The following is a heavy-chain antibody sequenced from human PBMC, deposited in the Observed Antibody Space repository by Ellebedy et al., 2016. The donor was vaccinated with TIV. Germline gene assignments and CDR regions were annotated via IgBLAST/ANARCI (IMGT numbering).Heavy chain of an antibody. V-gene: IGHV4-34*01. J-gene: IGHJ4*02. Sequence: SETLSLXCAVYGGSFSGHYWSWIRQPPGKGLEWIGDINHSGSINYNPSLKSRVTISVDTSKNQFSLRLSSVTAADTAVFYCARGLIAVADTLSFDWWGQGTLVTVSS. CDR2: INHSGSI. CDR3: ARGLIAVADTLSFDW. CDR1: GGSFSGHY. D-gene: IGHD6-19*01.